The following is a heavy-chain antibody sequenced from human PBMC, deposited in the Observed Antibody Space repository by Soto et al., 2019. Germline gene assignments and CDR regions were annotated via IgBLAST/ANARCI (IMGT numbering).Heavy chain of an antibody. CDR3: ARDRGYSYGYGFDP. CDR1: GFTFSSYA. J-gene: IGHJ5*02. CDR2: ISYDGSNK. D-gene: IGHD5-18*01. Sequence: GGSLRLSCAASGFTFSSYAMHWVRQAPGKGLEWVAVISYDGSNKYYADSVKGRFTISRDNSKNTLYLQMNSLRAEDTAVYYCARDRGYSYGYGFDPWGQGTLVTVSS. V-gene: IGHV3-30-3*01.